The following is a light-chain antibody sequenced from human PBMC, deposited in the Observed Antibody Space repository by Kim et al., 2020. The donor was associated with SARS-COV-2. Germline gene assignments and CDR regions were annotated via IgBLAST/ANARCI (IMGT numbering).Light chain of an antibody. J-gene: IGKJ4*01. CDR1: QSFSNW. V-gene: IGKV1-12*01. CDR3: QQTNNFPLG. Sequence: DLQMTQSPSFVSASVGDRVTITCRASQSFSNWLAWYQQRPGEAPKLLIYASSSLHRGVPSRFSGSESGTDFTLTISSLQPEDFATYYCQQTNNFPLGFGGGTQVDI. CDR2: ASS.